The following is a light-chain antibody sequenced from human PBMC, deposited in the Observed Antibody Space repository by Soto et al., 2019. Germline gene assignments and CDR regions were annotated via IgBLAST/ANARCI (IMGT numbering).Light chain of an antibody. CDR3: QQFKRYPLT. V-gene: IGKV1-9*01. J-gene: IGKJ3*01. CDR2: GTS. Sequence: DIQLTQSPSFLSASVGDRVTITCRASQGISDYLAWYQQEPGKAPRLLISGTSTLQSGVPSRFSGSGSGTEFTLTISSLQPEDFETYYCQQFKRYPLTFGAGTKVDIX. CDR1: QGISDY.